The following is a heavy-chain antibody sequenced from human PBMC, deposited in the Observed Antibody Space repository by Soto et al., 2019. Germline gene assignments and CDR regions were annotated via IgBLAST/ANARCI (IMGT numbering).Heavy chain of an antibody. CDR1: GGSISSGDYY. CDR3: ARADYGYCSGGRCPPEPHFDY. V-gene: IGHV4-30-4*01. Sequence: SETLSLTCTVSGGSISSGDYYWSWIRQPPGKGLEWIGYIYYSGSTYYNPSLKSRVTISVVTSKNQFSLKLSSVTAADTAVYYCARADYGYCSGGRCPPEPHFDYWGQGTLVTVSS. J-gene: IGHJ4*02. CDR2: IYYSGST. D-gene: IGHD2-15*01.